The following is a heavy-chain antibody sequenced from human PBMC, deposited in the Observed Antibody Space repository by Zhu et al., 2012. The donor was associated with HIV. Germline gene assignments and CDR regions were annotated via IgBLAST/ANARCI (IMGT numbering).Heavy chain of an antibody. CDR2: MYYSGTT. V-gene: IGHV4-59*11. J-gene: IGHJ4*02. CDR3: GRVAVGTIGVIDY. CDR1: GGSISSHY. D-gene: IGHD5-12*01. Sequence: QVQLQESGPGLVKPSETLSLTCSVSGGSISSHYWTWIRQPPGKGLEWIGYMYYSGTTKDNPSLKGRVTILGDTSKNQVSLKLSSVTAADTAVYYCGRVAVGTIGVIDYWGQGSPGHRLL.